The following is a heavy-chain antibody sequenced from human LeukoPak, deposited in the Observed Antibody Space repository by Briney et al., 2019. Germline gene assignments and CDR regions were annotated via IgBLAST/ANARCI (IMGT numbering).Heavy chain of an antibody. CDR1: GFTFSSYA. V-gene: IGHV3-30-3*01. CDR2: ISHDASNK. CDR3: ARDKRDYGDLWLDY. D-gene: IGHD4-17*01. Sequence: PGGPLRLSCAASGFTFSSYAMHWVRQAPGKGLEWVAFISHDASNKYYAVSVKGRFTISRDNSKNTLYLQMNSLRAEDTAVYYCARDKRDYGDLWLDYWGQGTLVTVSS. J-gene: IGHJ4*02.